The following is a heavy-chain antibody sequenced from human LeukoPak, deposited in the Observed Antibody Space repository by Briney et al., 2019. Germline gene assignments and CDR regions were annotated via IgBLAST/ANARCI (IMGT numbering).Heavy chain of an antibody. CDR2: ISGSAYNT. V-gene: IGHV3-23*01. CDR3: AKHSGSYFIYYVDS. CDR1: GFTFSSYG. Sequence: GGSLRLSCAASGFTFSSYGMSWVRQAPGKGLECVSTISGSAYNTYYADSVKGRFTISRDNSANTLYLQMNSLRAEDTALYYCAKHSGSYFIYYVDSWGQGTPVTVSS. D-gene: IGHD1-26*01. J-gene: IGHJ4*02.